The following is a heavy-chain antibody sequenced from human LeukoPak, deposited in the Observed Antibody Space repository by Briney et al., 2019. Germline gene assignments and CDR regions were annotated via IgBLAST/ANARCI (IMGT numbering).Heavy chain of an antibody. CDR3: ARREEGRHYYDSSGLIDY. V-gene: IGHV3-48*03. Sequence: PGGSLRLSCAASGFTFSSYEMNWVRQAPGKGLEWVSYISSSGSTIYYADSVKGRFTISRDNAKNSLYLQMNSLRAEDTAVYYCARREEGRHYYDSSGLIDYWGQGTLVTVSS. D-gene: IGHD3-22*01. J-gene: IGHJ4*02. CDR2: ISSSGSTI. CDR1: GFTFSSYE.